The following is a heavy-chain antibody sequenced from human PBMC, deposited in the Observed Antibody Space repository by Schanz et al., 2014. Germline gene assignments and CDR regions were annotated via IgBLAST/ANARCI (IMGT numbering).Heavy chain of an antibody. V-gene: IGHV3-33*01. D-gene: IGHD6-13*01. CDR2: IWYDGSNK. CDR3: ARVRRRIATPSTPSFRNYYYYAMDV. J-gene: IGHJ6*02. CDR1: GFIFSSYG. Sequence: QVQLVESGGGVVQPGRSLRLSCAASGFIFSSYGLHWVRQAPGKGLEWVAFIWYDGSNKYYADSVKGRFTISRDNSKNTLYLQVNSLRAEDTSVYFWARVRRRIATPSTPSFRNYYYYAMDVWGQGTTVTVSS.